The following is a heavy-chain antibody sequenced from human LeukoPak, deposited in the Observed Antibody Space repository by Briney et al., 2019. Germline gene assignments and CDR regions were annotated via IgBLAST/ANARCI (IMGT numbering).Heavy chain of an antibody. D-gene: IGHD2-2*02. V-gene: IGHV4-38-2*01. Sequence: SETLSLTCDVSSYSISSGYYWGWIRQPPGKGLEWIGSIYHSGRTYYNPSLKSRVTISVDTSKNQFSLKLSSVTAADTAVYYCARGYCSSTSCYILDYYYYMDVWGKGTTVTVSS. CDR3: ARGYCSSTSCYILDYYYYMDV. J-gene: IGHJ6*03. CDR2: IYHSGRT. CDR1: SYSISSGYY.